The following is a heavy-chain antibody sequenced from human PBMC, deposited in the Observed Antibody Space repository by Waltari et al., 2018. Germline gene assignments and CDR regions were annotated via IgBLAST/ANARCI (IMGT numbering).Heavy chain of an antibody. CDR3: ARERHRLMEEGYLMALDP. D-gene: IGHD3-3*01. J-gene: IGHJ5*02. CDR2: ISGNNGHT. V-gene: IGHV1-18*01. Sequence: QVQLVQSGAEVTKPGASVKVSCTASGYTFSAYALSWLRQAPGQGLVWMGWISGNNGHTNHAQKFQGRLIMTEDTSATTVYMELTYLTSDDTAVYYCARERHRLMEEGYLMALDPWGQGTLVTVSS. CDR1: GYTFSAYA.